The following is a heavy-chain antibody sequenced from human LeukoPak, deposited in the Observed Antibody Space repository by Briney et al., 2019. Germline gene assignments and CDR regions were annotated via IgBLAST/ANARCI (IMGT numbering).Heavy chain of an antibody. CDR2: INHSGST. CDR3: ARRNYWYFDL. CDR1: GGSISSYY. V-gene: IGHV4-34*01. Sequence: SETLSLTCIVSGGSISSYYWSWIRQPPGKGLEWIGEINHSGSTNYNPSLKSRVTTSVDTSKNQFSLKLSSVTAADTAVYYCARRNYWYFDLWGRGTLVTVSS. J-gene: IGHJ2*01.